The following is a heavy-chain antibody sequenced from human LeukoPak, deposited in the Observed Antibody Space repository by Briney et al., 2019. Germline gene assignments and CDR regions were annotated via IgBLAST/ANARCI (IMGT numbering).Heavy chain of an antibody. Sequence: PGGSLRLSCAASGFTVSSNYMSWVRQAPGKGLEWVSVIYSGGSTYYADSVKGRFTISRDNSKNTLYLQMNSLRAEDTAVYYCARERRGLLWFGELFGWFDPWGQGTLVTVSS. J-gene: IGHJ5*02. CDR1: GFTVSSNY. V-gene: IGHV3-66*01. CDR2: IYSGGST. CDR3: ARERRGLLWFGELFGWFDP. D-gene: IGHD3-10*01.